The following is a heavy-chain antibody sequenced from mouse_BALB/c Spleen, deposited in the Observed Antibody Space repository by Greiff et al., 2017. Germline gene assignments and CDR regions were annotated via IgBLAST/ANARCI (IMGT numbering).Heavy chain of an antibody. Sequence: EVQLQESGPGLVKPSQSLSLTCTVTGYSITSDYAWNWIRQFPGNKLEWMGYISYSGSTSYNPSLKSRISITRDTSKNQFFLQLNSVTTEDTATYYCARGFTTTYWYFDVWGAGTTVTVSS. CDR3: ARGFTTTYWYFDV. CDR2: ISYSGST. V-gene: IGHV3-2*02. D-gene: IGHD1-1*01. CDR1: GYSITSDYA. J-gene: IGHJ1*01.